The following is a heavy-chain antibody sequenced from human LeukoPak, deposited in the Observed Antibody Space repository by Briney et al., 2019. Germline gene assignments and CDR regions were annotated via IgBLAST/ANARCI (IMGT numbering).Heavy chain of an antibody. CDR1: GFTFSSYW. V-gene: IGHV3-74*01. D-gene: IGHD2-2*02. Sequence: GGSLRLSCVASGFTFSSYWMHWVRQGPGKGLVWVSRISGDGSYTDYAESVKGRFTFSRDNAKNTLYLQMNSLRAEDTAVYYCVRGSAAISPALGSWGQGTLVTVSS. CDR3: VRGSAAISPALGS. CDR2: ISGDGSYT. J-gene: IGHJ5*02.